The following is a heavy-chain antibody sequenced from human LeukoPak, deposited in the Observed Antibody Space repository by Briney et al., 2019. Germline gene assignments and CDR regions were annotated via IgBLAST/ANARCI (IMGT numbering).Heavy chain of an antibody. Sequence: GGSLRLSCAASGFTFSSYAMHWVRQAPGKGLEWVAVISYDGSNKYYADSVKGRFTISRDNSKNTLYLQMNSLRAEDTAVYYCAKAPDDFWSGSRYYFDYWGQGTLVTVSS. CDR2: ISYDGSNK. D-gene: IGHD3-3*01. J-gene: IGHJ4*02. V-gene: IGHV3-30-3*01. CDR1: GFTFSSYA. CDR3: AKAPDDFWSGSRYYFDY.